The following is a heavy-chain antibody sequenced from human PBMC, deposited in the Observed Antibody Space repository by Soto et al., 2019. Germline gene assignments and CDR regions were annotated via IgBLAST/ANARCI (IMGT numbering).Heavy chain of an antibody. CDR2: IYPGDSDT. D-gene: IGHD6-19*01. J-gene: IGHJ4*02. CDR3: ARSENTGYSSGWYAY. CDR1: GYSFTCYC. Sequence: GESLKISCKGSGYSFTCYCIGWGRQMPGKGLEWMGIIYPGDSDTRYSPSFQGQVTISADKSISTAYLQWSSLKASDTAMYYCARSENTGYSSGWYAYWGQGTLVTVSS. V-gene: IGHV5-51*01.